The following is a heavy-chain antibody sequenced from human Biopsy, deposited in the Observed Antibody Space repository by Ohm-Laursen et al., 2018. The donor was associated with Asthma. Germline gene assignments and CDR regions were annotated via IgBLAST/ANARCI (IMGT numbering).Heavy chain of an antibody. CDR1: GFSFSNFA. D-gene: IGHD1-1*01. CDR2: ISKDASTQ. CDR3: VRDGTDDAFDI. Sequence: SLRFSCTASGFSFSNFAIHWVRQAPGKGLEWVGVISKDASTQDYADSVKGRFTMARDNSKNTLDLQMNSLREEDAAVYYCVRDGTDDAFDIWGQGTVVSVSS. V-gene: IGHV3-30*01. J-gene: IGHJ3*02.